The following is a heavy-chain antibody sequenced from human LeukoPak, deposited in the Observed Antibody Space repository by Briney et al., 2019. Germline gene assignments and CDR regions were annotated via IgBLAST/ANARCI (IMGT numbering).Heavy chain of an antibody. D-gene: IGHD3-10*01. CDR1: GGSISSYY. CDR3: ARDMVRGDDHDAFDI. V-gene: IGHV4-59*01. Sequence: PSETLSLTCTVSGGSISSYYWSWIRQPPGKGLEWIGYIYYSGSTNYNPSLKSRVTISVDTSKNQFSLKLSSVTAADTAVYYCARDMVRGDDHDAFDIWGQGTMVTVSS. CDR2: IYYSGST. J-gene: IGHJ3*02.